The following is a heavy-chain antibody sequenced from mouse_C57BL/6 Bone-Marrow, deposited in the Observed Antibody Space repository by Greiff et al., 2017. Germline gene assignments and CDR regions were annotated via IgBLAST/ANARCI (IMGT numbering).Heavy chain of an antibody. D-gene: IGHD2-12*01. Sequence: VQLQQSGAELVKPGASVKLSCKASGYTFTSYWMHWVKQRPGQGLEWIGMIYPDSGSTNYNEKVKSKATLTADKSSSTAYLQLSSLTSADSAVYYCARSANSRPFAYWGQGTLVTVSA. CDR3: ARSANSRPFAY. CDR2: IYPDSGST. V-gene: IGHV1-64*01. J-gene: IGHJ3*01. CDR1: GYTFTSYW.